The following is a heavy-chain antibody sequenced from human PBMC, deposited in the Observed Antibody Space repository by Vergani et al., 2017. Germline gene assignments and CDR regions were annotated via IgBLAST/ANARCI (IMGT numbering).Heavy chain of an antibody. CDR1: GGSFSGYY. V-gene: IGHV4-34*01. J-gene: IGHJ5*02. Sequence: QVQLQQWGAGLLKPSETLSLTCAVYGGSFSGYYWSWIRQPPGKGLEWIGEINHSGSTNYNPSLKSRVTISVDASKNQFSLKLSSVAAADTAGYYCAGGLARYCSSTSCMRWFYPWDQGTLVTVSS. D-gene: IGHD2-2*01. CDR3: AGGLARYCSSTSCMRWFYP. CDR2: INHSGST.